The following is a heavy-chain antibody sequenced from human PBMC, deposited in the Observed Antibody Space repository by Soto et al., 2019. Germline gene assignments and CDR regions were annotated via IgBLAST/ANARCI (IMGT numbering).Heavy chain of an antibody. V-gene: IGHV4-59*08. Sequence: PSETLSLTCTVSGGSISGYYWRWLRQPPGKGLEWIGYIYNIGSTNYNPSLRSRVTMSIDTSQEQFSLKLSSVTATDTAVYYCARHVNLQLAGTGFESWGRGTLVTVSS. CDR1: GGSISGYY. CDR3: ARHVNLQLAGTGFES. J-gene: IGHJ4*02. D-gene: IGHD6-19*01. CDR2: IYNIGST.